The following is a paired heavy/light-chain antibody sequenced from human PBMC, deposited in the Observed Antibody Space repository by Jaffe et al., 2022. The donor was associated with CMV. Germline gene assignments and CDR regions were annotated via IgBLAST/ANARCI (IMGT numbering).Light chain of an antibody. CDR2: AAS. CDR3: QQSYSTPI. CDR1: QSISSY. Sequence: DIQMTQSPSSLSASVGDRVTITCRASQSISSYLNWYQQKPGKAPKLLIYAASSLQSGVPSRFSGSGSGTDFTLTISSLQPEDFATYYCQQSYSTPIFGGGTKVEIK. V-gene: IGKV1-39*01. J-gene: IGKJ4*01.
Heavy chain of an antibody. Sequence: QVQLVESGGGLVKPGGSLRLSCAASGFTFSDYYMSWIRQAPGKGLEWVSYISSSSSYTNYADSVKGRFTISRDNAKNSLYLQMNSLRAEDTAVYYCARVRGDRADAFDIWGQGTMVTVSS. CDR2: ISSSSSYT. CDR1: GFTFSDYY. V-gene: IGHV3-11*06. CDR3: ARVRGDRADAFDI. J-gene: IGHJ3*02. D-gene: IGHD3-10*01.